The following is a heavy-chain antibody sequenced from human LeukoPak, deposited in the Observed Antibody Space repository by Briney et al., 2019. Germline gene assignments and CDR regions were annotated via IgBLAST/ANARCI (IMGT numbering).Heavy chain of an antibody. D-gene: IGHD1-26*01. CDR3: ARDRVGAKGGVNFDY. CDR1: GYTFTSYD. CDR2: MDPNSGNT. Sequence: GASVKVSYKASGYTFTSYDINWVRQATGQGLEWMGWMDPNSGNTGYAQKFQGRVTMTRNTSISTAYMELSSLRSEATAVYYCARDRVGAKGGVNFDYWGQGTLVTVSS. V-gene: IGHV1-8*01. J-gene: IGHJ4*02.